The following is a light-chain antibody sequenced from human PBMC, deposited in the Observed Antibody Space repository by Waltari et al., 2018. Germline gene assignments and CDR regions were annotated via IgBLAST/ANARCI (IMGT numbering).Light chain of an antibody. Sequence: DIQMTQSPSSLSASVGDRVTIPCRASQSISSYLNWYQQKQGKAHKLLIYAASNLQSGVPSRFSGRGSGTDFTLTINSLQPEDFATYYCQQSYSTLTWTFGQGTKVEMK. CDR3: QQSYSTLTWT. CDR2: AAS. CDR1: QSISSY. J-gene: IGKJ1*01. V-gene: IGKV1-39*01.